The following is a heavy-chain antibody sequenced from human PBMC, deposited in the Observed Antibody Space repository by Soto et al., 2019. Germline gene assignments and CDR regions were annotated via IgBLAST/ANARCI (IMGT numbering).Heavy chain of an antibody. CDR1: GGSFSGYY. V-gene: IGHV4-34*01. CDR2: INHSGST. D-gene: IGHD2-8*02. Sequence: QVQLQQWGAGLLKPSEPLSLTCAVYGGSFSGYYWNWIRQPPGTGLEWIGEINHSGSTNYNPYLKSRGTISVDTSKNQFSLKLTSVTAADTAVYYCARDKITGLFDYWGQGTLVTVSS. CDR3: ARDKITGLFDY. J-gene: IGHJ4*02.